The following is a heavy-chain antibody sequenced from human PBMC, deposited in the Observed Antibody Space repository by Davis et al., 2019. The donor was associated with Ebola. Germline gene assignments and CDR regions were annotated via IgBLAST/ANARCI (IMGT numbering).Heavy chain of an antibody. CDR1: GFTFNYLG. CDR2: ISSSSSTI. J-gene: IGHJ4*02. V-gene: IGHV3-48*04. Sequence: GESLKISCAASGFTFNYLGMHWVRQAPGKGLEWVSYISSSSSTIYYADSVKGRFTISRDNAKNSLYLQMNSLRAEDTAVYYYARRVDYWGQGTLVTVSS. CDR3: ARRVDY. D-gene: IGHD6-13*01.